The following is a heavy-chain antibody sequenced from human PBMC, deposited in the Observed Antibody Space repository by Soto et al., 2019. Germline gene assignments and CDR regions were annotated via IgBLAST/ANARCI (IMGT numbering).Heavy chain of an antibody. CDR2: ISHSGGNT. CDR1: GFTFSSYG. V-gene: IGHV3-23*01. CDR3: ATFIFCSSTTCYGREGGY. D-gene: IGHD2-2*01. J-gene: IGHJ4*02. Sequence: EVQLLESGGTLVQPGGSLRLSCAASGFTFSSYGMSWVRQAPGTGLEGVSAISHSGGNTYYADSVKGRFTISRDNSKNTLYLPMTSLRAEDTAIDYCATFIFCSSTTCYGREGGYWGQGTLVTVSS.